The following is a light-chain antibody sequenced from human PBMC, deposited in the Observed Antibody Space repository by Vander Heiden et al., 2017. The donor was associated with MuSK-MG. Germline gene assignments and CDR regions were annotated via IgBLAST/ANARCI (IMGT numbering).Light chain of an antibody. CDR2: AAS. Sequence: DIQMTQSPSSLSASVGDRVTITCRASQDVSNDLGWFQQKPGKAPKRLIYAASSLQSRVPTRFSGSGSGTEFTLTISSLQPEDFATYYCLQDHSSPYTFGQGTKVETK. CDR1: QDVSND. CDR3: LQDHSSPYT. J-gene: IGKJ2*01. V-gene: IGKV1-17*01.